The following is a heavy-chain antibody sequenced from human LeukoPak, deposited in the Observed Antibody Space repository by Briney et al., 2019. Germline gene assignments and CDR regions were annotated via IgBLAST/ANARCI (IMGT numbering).Heavy chain of an antibody. CDR3: VKLPDYYYGMDV. CDR1: GFTFSSYT. V-gene: IGHV3-48*04. J-gene: IGHJ6*02. CDR2: INFGSSTI. Sequence: GGSLRLSCAASGFTFSSYTMNWVRQAPGKGLEWVSHINFGSSTIYYADSVKGRFTISRDNAKNTLYLQMNSLRAEDTAVYYCVKLPDYYYGMDVWGQGTTVTVSS. D-gene: IGHD1-26*01.